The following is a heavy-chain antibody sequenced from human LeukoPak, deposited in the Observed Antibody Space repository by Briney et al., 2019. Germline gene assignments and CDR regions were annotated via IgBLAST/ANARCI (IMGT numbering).Heavy chain of an antibody. D-gene: IGHD1-14*01. CDR1: GDAFSSCA. J-gene: IGHJ6*04. CDR3: ARDQGTGGGYYYYGMDV. Sequence: SVKVSCKASGDAFSSCAISWVRDAPGKGLEWMGGIIPIFGTTNYAQRFQGRVTITADESTSTAYMELSSLRSEDTAVYYCARDQGTGGGYYYYGMDVWGKGTTVTVSS. CDR2: IIPIFGTT. V-gene: IGHV1-69*13.